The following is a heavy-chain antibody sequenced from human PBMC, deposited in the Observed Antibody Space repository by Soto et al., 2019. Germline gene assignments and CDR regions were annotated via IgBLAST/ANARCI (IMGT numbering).Heavy chain of an antibody. J-gene: IGHJ6*02. CDR2: ISYDGSNK. CDR1: GFTFSSCA. V-gene: IGHV3-30-3*01. Sequence: GGSLRLSCAASGFTFSSCAMHWVRQAPGKGLEWVVVISYDGSNKYYADSVKGRFTISRDNSKNTLYLQMNSLRAEDTAVYYCAGVIMDVWGQGTTVTVSS. CDR3: AGVIMDV.